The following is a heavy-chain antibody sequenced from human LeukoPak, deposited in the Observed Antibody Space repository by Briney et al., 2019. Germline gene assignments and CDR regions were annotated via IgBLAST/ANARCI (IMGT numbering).Heavy chain of an antibody. CDR2: IYRGGST. CDR1: GFTVSSND. CDR3: ARAVAGTHWFDP. Sequence: GGSLRLSCAASGFTVSSNDMSWVRQAPGKGLEWVSVIYRGGSTYYADSVKGRFTMSRESAKNSLYLQMNSLRAGDTAVYYCARAVAGTHWFDPWGQGTLVTVSS. V-gene: IGHV3-53*01. D-gene: IGHD6-19*01. J-gene: IGHJ5*02.